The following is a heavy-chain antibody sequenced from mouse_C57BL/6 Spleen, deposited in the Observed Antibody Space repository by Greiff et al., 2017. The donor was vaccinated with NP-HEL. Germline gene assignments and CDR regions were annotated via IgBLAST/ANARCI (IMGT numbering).Heavy chain of an antibody. CDR2: INPGSGGT. Sequence: QVQLKESGAELVRPGTSVKVSCKASGYAFTNYLIEWVKQRPGQGLEWIGVINPGSGGTNYNEKFKGKATLTADKSSSTAYMQLSSLTSEDSAVYFCALYYGSRSYYFDYWGQGTTLTVSS. V-gene: IGHV1-54*01. D-gene: IGHD1-1*01. CDR1: GYAFTNYL. J-gene: IGHJ2*01. CDR3: ALYYGSRSYYFDY.